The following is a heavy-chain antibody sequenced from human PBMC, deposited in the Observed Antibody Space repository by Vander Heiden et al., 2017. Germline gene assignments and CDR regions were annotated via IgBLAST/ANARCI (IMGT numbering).Heavy chain of an antibody. J-gene: IGHJ6*02. D-gene: IGHD5-12*01. CDR1: GLTFSSYA. CDR2: ISYDGSNK. CDR3: ARAAVEMATIYYYGMDV. Sequence: QVQLVESGGGVVQPGRSLRLPCAASGLTFSSYAMHWVCQAPGKGLEWVAVISYDGSNKYYADAVKGRFTISRDNSKNMLYLQMNSLRAEDTAVYYCARAAVEMATIYYYGMDVWGQGTTVTVSS. V-gene: IGHV3-30-3*01.